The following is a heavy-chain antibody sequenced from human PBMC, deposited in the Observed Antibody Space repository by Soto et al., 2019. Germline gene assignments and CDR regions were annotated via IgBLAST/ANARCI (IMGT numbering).Heavy chain of an antibody. CDR3: AIDPYGYCSSTSCYAYYYYYGMDV. Sequence: QVQLVESGGGVVQPGRSLRLSCAASGFTFSSYAMHWVRQAPGKGLEWVAVISYDGSNKYYADSVKGRFTISRDNSKNTLYLQMNSLRAEDTAVYYCAIDPYGYCSSTSCYAYYYYYGMDVWGQGTTVTVSS. D-gene: IGHD2-2*01. CDR2: ISYDGSNK. CDR1: GFTFSSYA. J-gene: IGHJ6*02. V-gene: IGHV3-30-3*01.